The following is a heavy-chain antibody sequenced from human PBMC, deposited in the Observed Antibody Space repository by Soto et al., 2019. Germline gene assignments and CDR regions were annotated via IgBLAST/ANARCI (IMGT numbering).Heavy chain of an antibody. Sequence: PGGSLRLSCAASGFTFSSYAMHWVRQAPGKGLEWVAVISYDGSNKYYADSVKGRFTISRDNSKNTLYLQMNSLRAEDTAVYYCARDAPLISTSCYTEDCQDYYYYCYGMDVWGQGTTVTVSS. V-gene: IGHV3-30-3*01. D-gene: IGHD2-2*02. CDR1: GFTFSSYA. CDR3: ARDAPLISTSCYTEDCQDYYYYCYGMDV. CDR2: ISYDGSNK. J-gene: IGHJ6*02.